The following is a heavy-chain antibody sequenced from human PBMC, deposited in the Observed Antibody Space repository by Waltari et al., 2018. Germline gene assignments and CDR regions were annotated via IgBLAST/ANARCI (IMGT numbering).Heavy chain of an antibody. CDR3: ARETFKLAAAPDY. Sequence: QVQLQESGPGLVKPSETLSLTCAVAGYSISSGYYWGWIRHPPGKGLEWIGSIYHSGSNYDTPSIKSRVTISVDTSKNQFALKLSSVTAADTAVYYCARETFKLAAAPDYWGQGTLVTVSS. J-gene: IGHJ4*02. D-gene: IGHD6-13*01. V-gene: IGHV4-38-2*01. CDR1: GYSISSGYY. CDR2: IYHSGSN.